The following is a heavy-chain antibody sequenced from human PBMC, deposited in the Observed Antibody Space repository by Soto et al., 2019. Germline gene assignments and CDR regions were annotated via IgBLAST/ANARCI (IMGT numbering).Heavy chain of an antibody. J-gene: IGHJ6*02. CDR2: IYPGDSDT. D-gene: IGHD3-9*01. CDR1: GYSFTSYW. Sequence: PGESLKISCKGSGYSFTSYWIGWVRQMPGKGLEWMGIIYPGDSDTRYSPSFQGQVTISADKSISTAYLQWSSLKASDTAMYYCARPSTYYDILTGYYETYSYAMDFWGQGTTVTVSS. CDR3: ARPSTYYDILTGYYETYSYAMDF. V-gene: IGHV5-51*01.